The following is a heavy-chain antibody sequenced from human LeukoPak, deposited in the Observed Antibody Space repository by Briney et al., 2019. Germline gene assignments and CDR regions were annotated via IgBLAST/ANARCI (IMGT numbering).Heavy chain of an antibody. CDR1: GGSISSSSYY. V-gene: IGHV4-39*07. J-gene: IGHJ4*02. CDR3: ATLGFSSGYYYYFDH. D-gene: IGHD3-22*01. CDR2: IYYSGST. Sequence: ETLSLTCTVSGGSISSSSYYWGWIRQPPGKGLEWIGSIYYSGSTYYNPSLKSRVTISVDTSKNQFSLKLSSVTAADTAVYYCATLGFSSGYYYYFDHWGQGTLVTVSS.